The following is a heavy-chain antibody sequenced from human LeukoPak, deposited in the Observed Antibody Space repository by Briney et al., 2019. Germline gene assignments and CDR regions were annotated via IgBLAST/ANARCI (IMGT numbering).Heavy chain of an antibody. J-gene: IGHJ6*03. Sequence: GSLRLSCAASGFPFSSYSMNWVRQAPGKGLEWVSYISSSGSTIYYADSVKGRFTISRDNAKNSLYLQMNSLRAEDTAVYYCASISPNAKAYYYYYMDVWGKGTTVTVS. CDR2: ISSSGSTI. V-gene: IGHV3-48*04. CDR1: GFPFSSYS. CDR3: ASISPNAKAYYYYYMDV. D-gene: IGHD2-8*01.